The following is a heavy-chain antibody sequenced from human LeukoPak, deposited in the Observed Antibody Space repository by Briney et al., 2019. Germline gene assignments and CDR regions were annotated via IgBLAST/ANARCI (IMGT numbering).Heavy chain of an antibody. Sequence: SETLSLTCTVSGYSISSGYYWGWIRQPPGKGLEWIGSIYHSGSTYYNPSLKSRVTISVDTSKNQFSLKLSSVTAADTAVYYCAKGGRTCYDFWSGYYILDYWGQGTLVTVSS. CDR1: GYSISSGYY. CDR3: AKGGRTCYDFWSGYYILDY. J-gene: IGHJ4*02. D-gene: IGHD3-3*01. V-gene: IGHV4-38-2*02. CDR2: IYHSGST.